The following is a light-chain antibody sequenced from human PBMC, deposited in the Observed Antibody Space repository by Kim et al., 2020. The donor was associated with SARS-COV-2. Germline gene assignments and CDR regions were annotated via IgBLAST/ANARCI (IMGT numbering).Light chain of an antibody. CDR1: SLRSYY. J-gene: IGLJ2*01. CDR3: QSRDSGGNVV. V-gene: IGLV3-19*01. Sequence: SSELTQDPAVSVALGQTVRFTCQGDSLRSYYATWYQQKPRQAPLLVIFGRNNRPSGIPDRFSGSTSGNTASLTISGAQAEDEADFYCQSRDSGGNVVFGGGTKLTVL. CDR2: GRN.